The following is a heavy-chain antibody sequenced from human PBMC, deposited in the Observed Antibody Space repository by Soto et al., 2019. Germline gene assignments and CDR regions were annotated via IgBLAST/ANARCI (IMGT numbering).Heavy chain of an antibody. J-gene: IGHJ3*02. Sequence: GGSLRPSCAASGFTFSSYAMHWVRQAPGKGLEWVAVISYDGSNKYYADSVKGRFTISRDNSKNTLYLQMNSLRAEDTAVYYCARDSIVLMVYAKLSGAFDIWGQGTMVTVSS. CDR1: GFTFSSYA. D-gene: IGHD2-8*01. V-gene: IGHV3-30-3*01. CDR3: ARDSIVLMVYAKLSGAFDI. CDR2: ISYDGSNK.